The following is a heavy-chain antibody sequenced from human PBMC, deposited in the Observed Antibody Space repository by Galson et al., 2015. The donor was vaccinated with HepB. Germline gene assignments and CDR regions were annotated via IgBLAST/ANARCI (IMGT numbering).Heavy chain of an antibody. V-gene: IGHV1-24*01. D-gene: IGHD2-2*02. J-gene: IGHJ3*02. CDR2: FDPEDGET. CDR1: GYTLTELS. Sequence: SVKVSCKVSGYTLTELSMHWVRQAPGKGLEWMGGFDPEDGETIYAQKFQGRVTMTEDTSTDTAYMELSSLRSEDTAVYYCATEVVVPAAIGENAFDIWGQGTMVTVSS. CDR3: ATEVVVPAAIGENAFDI.